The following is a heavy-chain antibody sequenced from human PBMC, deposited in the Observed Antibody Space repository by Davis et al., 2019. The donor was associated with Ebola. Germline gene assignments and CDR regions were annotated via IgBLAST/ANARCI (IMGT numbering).Heavy chain of an antibody. CDR2: IYSSGSA. Sequence: PSETLSLTCTVSGVSISRGGYYWNWIRQHPGKGLEWIGSIYSSGSAAYNPSLKSRVTISIDTSKNQFALKVTSVTAADTAVYYCATGIDSSWPLGHYCMDVWGKGTTVTVSS. CDR3: ATGIDSSWPLGHYCMDV. D-gene: IGHD6-13*01. CDR1: GVSISRGGYY. V-gene: IGHV4-31*03. J-gene: IGHJ6*03.